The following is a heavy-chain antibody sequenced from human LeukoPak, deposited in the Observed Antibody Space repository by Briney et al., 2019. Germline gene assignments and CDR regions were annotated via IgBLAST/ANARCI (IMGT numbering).Heavy chain of an antibody. CDR3: ARPRLPVAGTRWFDP. Sequence: PGGSLRLSCAVSGFTFAAFAMSWVRQAPGKGLEWVSAIGSGRAGTHYADSVKGRFTIYRDDSKNTLYLQMNSLRVEDTAVYYCARPRLPVAGTRWFDPWGQGTLVTVSS. J-gene: IGHJ5*02. D-gene: IGHD6-13*01. V-gene: IGHV3-23*01. CDR1: GFTFAAFA. CDR2: IGSGRAGT.